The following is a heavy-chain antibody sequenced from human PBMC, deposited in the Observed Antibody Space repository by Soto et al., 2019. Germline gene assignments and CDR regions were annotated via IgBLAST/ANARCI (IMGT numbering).Heavy chain of an antibody. CDR3: AREHGGNSGYSSSWFLYYFDY. CDR2: ISSSGSTI. J-gene: IGHJ4*02. D-gene: IGHD6-13*01. Sequence: QVQLVESGGGLVKPGGSLRLSCAASGFNFSDYYMSWIRQAPGKGLEWVSYISSSGSTIYYADSVKGRFTISRDNAKNSLYLQMNSLRAEDTAVYYCAREHGGNSGYSSSWFLYYFDYWGQGTLVTVSS. V-gene: IGHV3-11*01. CDR1: GFNFSDYY.